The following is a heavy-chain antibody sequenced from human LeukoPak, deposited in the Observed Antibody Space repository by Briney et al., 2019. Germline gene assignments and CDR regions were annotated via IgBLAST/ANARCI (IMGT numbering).Heavy chain of an antibody. CDR1: GFIFSDYY. CDR3: ARDMAIFGVVPAHYYYYGMDV. Sequence: KPGGSLRLSCAASGFIFSDYYMSWIRQAPGKGLEWVSYISSSGSTIYYADSVKGRFTISRDNAKNSLYLQMNSLRDEDTAVYYCARDMAIFGVVPAHYYYYGMDVWGQGTTVTVSS. J-gene: IGHJ6*02. V-gene: IGHV3-11*04. D-gene: IGHD3-3*01. CDR2: ISSSGSTI.